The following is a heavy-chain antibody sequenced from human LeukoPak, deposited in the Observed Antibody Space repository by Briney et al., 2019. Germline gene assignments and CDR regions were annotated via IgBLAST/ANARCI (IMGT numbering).Heavy chain of an antibody. J-gene: IGHJ4*02. CDR3: AKVGSRLWFGGSFDY. CDR1: GYTFTSYG. D-gene: IGHD3-10*01. Sequence: GASVKVSCKASGYTFTSYGISWVRQAPGQGLEWMGWISAYNGNTNYAQKLQGRVTMTTDTATSTAYMELRSLRSDYTAVYYCAKVGSRLWFGGSFDYWGEGTLVTVSS. CDR2: ISAYNGNT. V-gene: IGHV1-18*01.